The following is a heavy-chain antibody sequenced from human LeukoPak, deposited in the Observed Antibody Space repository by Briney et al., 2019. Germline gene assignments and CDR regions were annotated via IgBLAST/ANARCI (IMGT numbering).Heavy chain of an antibody. CDR2: IFYDGTT. CDR1: GGSISRPNSY. V-gene: IGHV4-39*01. Sequence: SETLSLTCTVSGGSISRPNSYWGWIRQPPGKGLEWIGSIFYDGTTYYNPSLKSRVTISVDTSKSQFSLTLRSVTAVDTAVYYCARRVVAGTTVDFWGQGNLVTVSS. CDR3: ARRVVAGTTVDF. J-gene: IGHJ4*02. D-gene: IGHD6-19*01.